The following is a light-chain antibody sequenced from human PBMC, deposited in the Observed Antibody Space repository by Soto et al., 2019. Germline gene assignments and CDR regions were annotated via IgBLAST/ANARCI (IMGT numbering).Light chain of an antibody. CDR3: CSYRDGSARV. J-gene: IGLJ3*02. CDR1: SSAIGVYNN. CDR2: EVT. V-gene: IGLV2-14*01. Sequence: QSVLTQPASVSGSPGQSITISCTGTSSAIGVYNNVSWYQQYPGKAPKLMIYEVTNRPSGVSNRFSGSKSGNTASLTISGLQAEDEADYYCCSYRDGSARVFGGGTKLTVL.